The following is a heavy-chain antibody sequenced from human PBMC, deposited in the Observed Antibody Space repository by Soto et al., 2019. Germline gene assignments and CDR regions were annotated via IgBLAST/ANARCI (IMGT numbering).Heavy chain of an antibody. CDR2: ISAYNGNT. Sequence: ASVKVSCKASGYTFTSYGISWVRQAPGQGLEWMGWISAYNGNTNYAQKLQGRVTMTTDTSTSTAYMELSSLRSEDTAVYYCARDPNPHYDFWSGYGPGGDYWGQGTLVTVSS. CDR1: GYTFTSYG. J-gene: IGHJ4*02. CDR3: ARDPNPHYDFWSGYGPGGDY. V-gene: IGHV1-18*01. D-gene: IGHD3-3*01.